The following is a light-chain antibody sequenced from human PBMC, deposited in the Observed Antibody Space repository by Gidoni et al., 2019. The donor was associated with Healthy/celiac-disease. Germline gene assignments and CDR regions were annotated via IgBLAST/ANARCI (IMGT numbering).Light chain of an antibody. CDR1: QSISSW. J-gene: IGKJ2*01. CDR2: KAS. V-gene: IGKV1-5*03. Sequence: DIQMTQSPSTLSASVGDRVTITCRASQSISSWLGWYQPQPVKAPKLRIYKASSLESGVPSRFSGSGSGPEFTLTISSLQPDDFATYYCQQYNSYQYTFGQGTKLEIK. CDR3: QQYNSYQYT.